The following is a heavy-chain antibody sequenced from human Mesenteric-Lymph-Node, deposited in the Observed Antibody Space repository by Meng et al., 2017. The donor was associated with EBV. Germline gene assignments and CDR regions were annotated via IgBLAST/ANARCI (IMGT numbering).Heavy chain of an antibody. J-gene: IGHJ4*02. CDR3: ARDLGAFGDFDN. V-gene: IGHV3-30-3*01. CDR1: GFTFSLYT. CDR2: ISHDGNKN. D-gene: IGHD3-10*01. Sequence: GHLVGSGGGVVQPGRSRRLSGPAFGFTFSLYTRHWVRQAPGKGLEWVALISHDGNKNSYADSVKGRFTISRDSSQNKLYLQMNSLRPEDMAVYYCARDLGAFGDFDNWGQGTLVTVSS.